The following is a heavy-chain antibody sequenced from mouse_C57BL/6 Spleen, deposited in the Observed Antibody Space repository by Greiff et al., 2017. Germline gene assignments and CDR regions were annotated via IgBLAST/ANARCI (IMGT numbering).Heavy chain of an antibody. V-gene: IGHV8-8*01. J-gene: IGHJ3*01. CDR2: IWWDDDK. CDR3: ARMGGYDYDVGAWFAY. CDR1: GFSLSTFGMG. Sequence: QVTLKESGPGILQPSQTLSLTCSFSGFSLSTFGMGVGWIRQPSGKGLEWLAHIWWDDDKYYNPALKSRLTISKDTSKNQVFLKIANVDTADTATYYCARMGGYDYDVGAWFAYWGQGTLVTVSA. D-gene: IGHD2-4*01.